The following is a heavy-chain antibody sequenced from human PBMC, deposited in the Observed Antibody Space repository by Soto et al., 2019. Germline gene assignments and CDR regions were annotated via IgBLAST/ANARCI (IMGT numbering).Heavy chain of an antibody. D-gene: IGHD3-10*01. CDR3: ARRGVLGDDY. V-gene: IGHV4-39*01. Sequence: QLQLQESGPGLAKPSETLSLTCTVSGGSISSSSYYWGWIRQPPGKGLEWIGSIFYSGHTYYNPSLKSRVTISVDTPKNQFSLKLRSVTATDTAVYYCARRGVLGDDYWGQGTLVTVSS. J-gene: IGHJ4*02. CDR1: GGSISSSSYY. CDR2: IFYSGHT.